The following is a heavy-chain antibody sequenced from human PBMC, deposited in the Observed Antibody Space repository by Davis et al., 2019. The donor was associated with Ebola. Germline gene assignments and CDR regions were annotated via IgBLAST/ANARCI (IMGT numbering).Heavy chain of an antibody. CDR3: ARYDYSPPYGMDV. V-gene: IGHV1-69*13. CDR2: IIPIFGTA. CDR1: GGTFSSYA. D-gene: IGHD4-11*01. J-gene: IGHJ6*02. Sequence: SVKVSCKASGGTFSSYAISWVRQAPGQGLEWMGGIIPIFGTANYAQKFQGRVTITADESTSTAYMELSSLRSEDTAVYYCARYDYSPPYGMDVWGQGTTVTVSS.